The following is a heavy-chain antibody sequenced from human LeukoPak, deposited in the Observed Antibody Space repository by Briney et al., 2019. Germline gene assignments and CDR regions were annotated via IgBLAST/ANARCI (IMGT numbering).Heavy chain of an antibody. D-gene: IGHD1-26*01. CDR2: ISGSGGST. J-gene: IGHJ1*01. CDR1: GFTFSSYA. V-gene: IGHV3-23*01. Sequence: GGSLRLSCAVSGFTFSSYAMSWVRQAPGKGLEWVSAISGSGGSTYYADSVKGRFTISRDNSKNTLYLQMNSLRAEDTAVYYCAKDLPKSGSPPEYFQHWGQGTLVTVSS. CDR3: AKDLPKSGSPPEYFQH.